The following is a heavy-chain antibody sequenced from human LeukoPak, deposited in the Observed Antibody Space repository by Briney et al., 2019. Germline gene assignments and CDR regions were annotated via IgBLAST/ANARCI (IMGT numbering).Heavy chain of an antibody. CDR3: ARERQIKQWLYAFDI. V-gene: IGHV3-7*05. J-gene: IGHJ3*02. CDR2: IKQDGSEK. D-gene: IGHD6-19*01. Sequence: GGSLRLSCAASGFTFSSYWMSWVRQAPGKGLEWVANIKQDGSEKCYVDSVKGRFTISRDNAKNSLYLQMNSLRAEDTAVYYCARERQIKQWLYAFDIWGQGTMVTVSS. CDR1: GFTFSSYW.